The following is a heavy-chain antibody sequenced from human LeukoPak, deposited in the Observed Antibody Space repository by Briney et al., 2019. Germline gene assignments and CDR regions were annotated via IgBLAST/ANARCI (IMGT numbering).Heavy chain of an antibody. CDR3: ARGPIVQAGYYYDMYV. J-gene: IGHJ6*02. D-gene: IGHD2/OR15-2a*01. Sequence: GASVTVSCKASGYTFTAYYMHWVRQAPGPGLEWMGWINPNSGATNYAQNFQGRVTMTADTSISTAYLDLSRLRSDDSAVYYCARGPIVQAGYYYDMYVWGQGTTVTVSS. V-gene: IGHV1-2*02. CDR1: GYTFTAYY. CDR2: INPNSGAT.